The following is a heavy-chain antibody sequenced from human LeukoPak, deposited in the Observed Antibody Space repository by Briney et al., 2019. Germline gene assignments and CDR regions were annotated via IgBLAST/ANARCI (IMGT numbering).Heavy chain of an antibody. Sequence: SETLSLTCTVSGGSISSYYWSWIRQPPGKGLEWIGYIYYSGSTNYNPSLKSRVTISVDTSKNQFSLKLSSVTAADTAVYYCERRDSIAVIDYWGQGTLVTVSS. V-gene: IGHV4-59*08. J-gene: IGHJ4*02. D-gene: IGHD6-19*01. CDR2: IYYSGST. CDR3: ERRDSIAVIDY. CDR1: GGSISSYY.